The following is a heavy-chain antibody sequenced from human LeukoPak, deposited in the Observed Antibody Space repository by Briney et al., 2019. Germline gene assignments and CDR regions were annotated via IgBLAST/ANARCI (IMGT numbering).Heavy chain of an antibody. Sequence: GGSLRLSCAASGFTFSSHEMNWVRQAPGKGLEWVSYISSSGSTIYYADSVKGRFTISRDNAKNSLYLQMNSLRAEDTAVYYCASDLTSSGWNGFDYWGQGTLVTVPS. CDR3: ASDLTSSGWNGFDY. CDR1: GFTFSSHE. D-gene: IGHD6-19*01. CDR2: ISSSGSTI. V-gene: IGHV3-48*03. J-gene: IGHJ4*02.